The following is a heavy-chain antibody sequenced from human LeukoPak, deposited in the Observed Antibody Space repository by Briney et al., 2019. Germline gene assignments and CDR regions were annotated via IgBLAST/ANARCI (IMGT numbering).Heavy chain of an antibody. CDR1: GFTFSSYA. CDR3: AKGLRAAAGYYYYMDV. CDR2: ISGSGGST. V-gene: IGHV3-23*01. D-gene: IGHD6-13*01. Sequence: GGSLRLSCAASGFTFSSYAMSWVRQAPGKGLEWVSAISGSGGSTYYADSVKGRFTISRDNSKNTLYLQMNSLRAEDTAVYYCAKGLRAAAGYYYYMDVWGKGTTVTVSS. J-gene: IGHJ6*03.